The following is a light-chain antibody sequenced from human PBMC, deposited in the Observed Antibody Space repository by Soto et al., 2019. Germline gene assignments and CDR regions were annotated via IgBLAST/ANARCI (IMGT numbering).Light chain of an antibody. J-gene: IGLJ2*01. CDR2: DVS. V-gene: IGLV2-11*01. Sequence: QSVLTQPRSVSGSPGQSVTISCTGTSSDVGGYNYVSWYQQHPGKAPKLMIYDVSKRPSGVPDRFSGSKSGNTASLTISGPQAEDEGDYFCCSYAGSYTFHVVFGGGTKLTVL. CDR1: SSDVGGYNY. CDR3: CSYAGSYTFHVV.